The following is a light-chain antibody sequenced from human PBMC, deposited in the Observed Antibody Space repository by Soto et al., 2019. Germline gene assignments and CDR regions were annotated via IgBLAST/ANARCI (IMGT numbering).Light chain of an antibody. V-gene: IGKV3-15*01. CDR1: QSVSSN. CDR2: RAS. Sequence: EIVRTQSPATLSVSPGERATLSCTASQSVSSNLAWYQQKPGQVPRLLIDRASTRATGIPARFSGSGSGTEFTLTISSLHSEDFAIYYCQQYNNWPVTFGGGTKVEIK. J-gene: IGKJ4*01. CDR3: QQYNNWPVT.